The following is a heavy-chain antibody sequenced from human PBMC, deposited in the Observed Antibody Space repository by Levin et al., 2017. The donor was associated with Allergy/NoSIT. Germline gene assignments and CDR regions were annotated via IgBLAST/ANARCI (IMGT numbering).Heavy chain of an antibody. CDR1: GGSISSGGYS. D-gene: IGHD5-18*01. J-gene: IGHJ4*02. V-gene: IGHV4-30-2*01. Sequence: SETLSLTCAVSGGSISSGGYSWSWIRQPPGKGLSWIGNLSLSGSTYSTPSLKSRVTISVDRSKNQFSLNLSSVTAADTAVYYCARVAGYSYGYYFDYWGQGTLVTVSS. CDR3: ARVAGYSYGYYFDY. CDR2: LSLSGST.